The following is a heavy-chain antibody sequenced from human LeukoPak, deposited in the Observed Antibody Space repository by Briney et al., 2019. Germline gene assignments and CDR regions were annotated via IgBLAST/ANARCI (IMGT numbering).Heavy chain of an antibody. CDR3: ARDRDWAFDY. V-gene: IGHV3-66*01. D-gene: IGHD3-9*01. CDR2: IYSGGNT. Sequence: GGSLRLSCAASGFSVSSNYMSWVRQAPGKGLEWVSLIYSGGNTYYAGSVKGRFSISRDNSKNTVYLEMNSLRVEDTAVYYCARDRDWAFDYWGQGTLITVSS. J-gene: IGHJ4*02. CDR1: GFSVSSNY.